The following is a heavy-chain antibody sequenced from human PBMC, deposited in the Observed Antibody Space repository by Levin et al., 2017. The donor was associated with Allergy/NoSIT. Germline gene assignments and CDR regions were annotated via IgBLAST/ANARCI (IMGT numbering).Heavy chain of an antibody. CDR3: AKTPMNREVYIYYFDY. J-gene: IGHJ4*02. Sequence: ASVKVSCVASGFTLSDYVMTWVRQAPGKGLEWVSASSANGDDTNYADSVKGRFTISRDNSRNTLYLQMNSLRDEDTATYHCAKTPMNREVYIYYFDYWGQGTLVTVSS. V-gene: IGHV3-23*01. D-gene: IGHD3-10*01. CDR1: GFTLSDYV. CDR2: SSANGDDT.